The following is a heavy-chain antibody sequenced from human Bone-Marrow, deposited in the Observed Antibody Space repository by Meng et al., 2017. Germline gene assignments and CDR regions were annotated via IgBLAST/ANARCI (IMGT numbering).Heavy chain of an antibody. V-gene: IGHV1-46*01. CDR3: ARDQPLDTAMVNLDY. Sequence: VLRGASGAEVKKPGASVKVSCKASGYTFTSYYMHWVRQAPGQGLEWMGIINPSGGSASYAQKFQGRVTMTRDTSTSTVYMELSSLRSEDTAVYYCARDQPLDTAMVNLDYWGQGTLVTVSS. CDR2: INPSGGSA. J-gene: IGHJ4*02. CDR1: GYTFTSYY. D-gene: IGHD5-18*01.